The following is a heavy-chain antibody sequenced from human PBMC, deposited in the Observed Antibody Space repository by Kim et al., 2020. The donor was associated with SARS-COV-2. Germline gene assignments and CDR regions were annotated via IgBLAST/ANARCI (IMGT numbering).Heavy chain of an antibody. Sequence: GGSLRLSCAASGFTFTAYYMSWIRQAPGKGLEWVSYISSSGSTIYYADSVKGRFTISRDNAKNSLYLQMNSLRAEDTSVYYCARELAYYYDSSGYAYWGQGTLVTVSS. V-gene: IGHV3-11*01. CDR2: ISSSGSTI. CDR3: ARELAYYYDSSGYAY. CDR1: GFTFTAYY. J-gene: IGHJ4*02. D-gene: IGHD3-22*01.